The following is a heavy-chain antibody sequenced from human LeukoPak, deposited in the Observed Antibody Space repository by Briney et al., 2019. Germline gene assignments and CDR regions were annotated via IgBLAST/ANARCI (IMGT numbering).Heavy chain of an antibody. Sequence: GGSLRLSCAASGFTFSSYWMSWVRQAPGKGLEWVANIKEDGSEKYYVDSVKGRFTISRDNAKNLLYLQVNSLRAEDTAVYYCARLRGYGDYSFDYWGQGTLVTVSS. CDR3: ARLRGYGDYSFDY. CDR1: GFTFSSYW. CDR2: IKEDGSEK. V-gene: IGHV3-7*01. J-gene: IGHJ4*02. D-gene: IGHD4-17*01.